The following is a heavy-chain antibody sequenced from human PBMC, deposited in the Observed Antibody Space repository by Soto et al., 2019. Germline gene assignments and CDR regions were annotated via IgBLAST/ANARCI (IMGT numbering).Heavy chain of an antibody. CDR1: GFSFSSYA. Sequence: GGSLRLSCAASGFSFSSYAMSWARQAPGKGLEWVSTISGSGGSTHYADSVKGRFTISRDNSKKTVNLQMNSLRAEDTAVYYCAKTYYYDSSGYWPDYWGQGTLVTVSS. V-gene: IGHV3-23*01. CDR3: AKTYYYDSSGYWPDY. J-gene: IGHJ4*02. CDR2: ISGSGGST. D-gene: IGHD3-22*01.